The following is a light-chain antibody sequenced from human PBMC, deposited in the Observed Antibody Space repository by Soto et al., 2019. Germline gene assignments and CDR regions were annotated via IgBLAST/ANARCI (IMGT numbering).Light chain of an antibody. Sequence: DIQMTQSPSSLSASVGDRVSITCRASQSISNFLNWYQQKPGQAPKFLIYAASSLQSGVPARFSGSGSGTDFTLTINSRQPEDFATYYCQQSYSTPLTFGGGTKVEIK. CDR3: QQSYSTPLT. V-gene: IGKV1-39*01. CDR2: AAS. J-gene: IGKJ4*01. CDR1: QSISNF.